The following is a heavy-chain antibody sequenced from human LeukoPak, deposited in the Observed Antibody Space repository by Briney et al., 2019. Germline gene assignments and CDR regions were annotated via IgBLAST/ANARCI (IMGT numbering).Heavy chain of an antibody. V-gene: IGHV1-18*01. CDR2: ISASNGDT. Sequence: ASVKVSCKASGYTFTSYGISWVRRAPGHGLEWMGWISASNGDTNYAQKFQGRVTMTTDTSTSTAYMELRSLRSDDTAVYYCARGWFLELKDAFDIWGQGTMVTVSS. CDR1: GYTFTSYG. J-gene: IGHJ3*02. D-gene: IGHD3-3*01. CDR3: ARGWFLELKDAFDI.